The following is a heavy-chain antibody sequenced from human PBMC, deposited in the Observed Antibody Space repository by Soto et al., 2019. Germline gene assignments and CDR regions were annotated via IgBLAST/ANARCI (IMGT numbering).Heavy chain of an antibody. CDR1: GYSFTSNW. Sequence: PXXSLKIACKGSGYSFTSNWICWVLQMPGKGLEWMGIIFPGDSDTRYNPSFQGQVTISVDKSISTAYLQWSSLKASDTGMYYCARRGLDDYYHGMDVWGQGTTVTVSS. CDR3: ARRGLDDYYHGMDV. V-gene: IGHV5-51*01. CDR2: IFPGDSDT. J-gene: IGHJ6*02.